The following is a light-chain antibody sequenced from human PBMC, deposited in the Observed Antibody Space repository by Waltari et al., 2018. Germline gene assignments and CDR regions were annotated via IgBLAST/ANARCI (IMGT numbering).Light chain of an antibody. CDR1: QSVSRA. CDR2: GAS. CDR3: QHYVRLPAT. V-gene: IGKV3-20*01. Sequence: EVVLTQSPGTLSLSPGERATLSCRASQSVSRALAWYQQKPGQAPRLLIYGASIRATGIPDWFSGSGSGTDFSLTISRLEPTDSAMYYCQHYVRLPATFGQGTKVEIK. J-gene: IGKJ1*01.